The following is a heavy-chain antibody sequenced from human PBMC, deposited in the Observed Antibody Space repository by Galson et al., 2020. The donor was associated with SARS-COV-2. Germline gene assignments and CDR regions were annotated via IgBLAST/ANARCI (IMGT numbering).Heavy chain of an antibody. J-gene: IGHJ5*02. CDR3: ATGQLSFGELSYWFDP. CDR2: FDPEDGET. D-gene: IGHD3-10*01. V-gene: IGHV1-24*01. Sequence: ASVKVSCKVSGYTLTEFSMHWVRQAPGKGLEWMGGFDPEDGETIYAQKFQGRVTMTEDTSTHTAYMELSSLRSDDTAVYYCATGQLSFGELSYWFDPWGQGTLVTVSS. CDR1: GYTLTEFS.